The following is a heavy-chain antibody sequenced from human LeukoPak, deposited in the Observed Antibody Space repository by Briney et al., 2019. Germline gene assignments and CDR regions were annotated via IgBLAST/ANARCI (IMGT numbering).Heavy chain of an antibody. CDR3: ARDFTPSTQVPGVDIVVVFDY. CDR1: GYTFTGYY. CDR2: INPNSGGT. D-gene: IGHD5-12*01. J-gene: IGHJ4*02. Sequence: GASVKVSCKASGYTFTGYYMHWVRQAPGQGLEWMGWINPNSGGTNYAQKLQGRVTMARDTSISTAYMELSRLRSDDTAVYYCARDFTPSTQVPGVDIVVVFDYWGQGTLVTVSS. V-gene: IGHV1-2*02.